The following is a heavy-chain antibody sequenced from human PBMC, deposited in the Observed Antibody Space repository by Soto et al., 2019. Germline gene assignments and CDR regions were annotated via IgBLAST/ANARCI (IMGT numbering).Heavy chain of an antibody. Sequence: PSETLSLTCTVSGGSISSYYWSWIRQPPGKGLEWIGYIYYSGSTNYNPSLKSRVTISVDTSKNQFSLKLSSVTAADTAVYYCARAGPVTTFDYFDYWGQGTLVTVSS. CDR3: ARAGPVTTFDYFDY. CDR1: GGSISSYY. CDR2: IYYSGST. V-gene: IGHV4-59*01. J-gene: IGHJ4*02. D-gene: IGHD4-17*01.